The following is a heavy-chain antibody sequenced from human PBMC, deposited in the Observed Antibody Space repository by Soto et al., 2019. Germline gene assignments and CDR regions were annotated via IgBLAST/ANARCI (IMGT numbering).Heavy chain of an antibody. D-gene: IGHD2-2*01. CDR1: GGSFSGYY. Sequence: SETLSLTCAVYGGSFSGYYWSWIRQPPGKGLEWIGEINHSGSTNYNPSLKSRVTISVDTSKNQFSLKLSSVTAADTAVYYCARAPEKKLGYCSSTSCLVFDYWGQGTLVTVSS. V-gene: IGHV4-34*01. CDR2: INHSGST. CDR3: ARAPEKKLGYCSSTSCLVFDY. J-gene: IGHJ4*02.